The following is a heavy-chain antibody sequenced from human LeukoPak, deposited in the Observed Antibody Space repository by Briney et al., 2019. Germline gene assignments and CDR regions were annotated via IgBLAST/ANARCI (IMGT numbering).Heavy chain of an antibody. CDR2: ISSSASFV. V-gene: IGHV3-21*01. CDR3: TRDRNILYLDS. J-gene: IGHJ5*01. CDR1: GLNFNYYN. Sequence: GGSLRLSCVGSGLNFNYYNMHWVRQAPGKGLEWVSLISSSASFVYYADSVKGRFTISRDNARNSLYLQMNSLRAEDTAVYFCTRDRNILYLDSWGQGTLVTVSS. D-gene: IGHD2-8*01.